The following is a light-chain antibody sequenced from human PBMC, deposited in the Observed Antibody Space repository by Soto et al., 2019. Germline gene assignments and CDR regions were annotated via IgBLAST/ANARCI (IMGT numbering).Light chain of an antibody. V-gene: IGKV3-20*01. CDR2: GAS. CDR3: QQYGSSPYT. CDR1: QSVNRRC. J-gene: IGKJ2*01. Sequence: EIVLTQSPGTLSLSPGERATLSCRASQSVNRRCLAWYQQKPGQAPRLLIYGASSRATGIPDRFSGTGSGTDFALIINRLEPEDFAVYYCQQYGSSPYTFGLGTKVDIK.